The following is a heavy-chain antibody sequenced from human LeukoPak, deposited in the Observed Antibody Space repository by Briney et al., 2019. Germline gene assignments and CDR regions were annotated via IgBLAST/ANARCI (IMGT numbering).Heavy chain of an antibody. D-gene: IGHD3-10*01. J-gene: IGHJ6*02. V-gene: IGHV1-8*01. CDR1: GYTFTIYD. CDR2: MNPNSGNT. Sequence: ASVKVSCKASGYTFTIYDINWVRQATGQGLEWMGWMNPNSGNTGYAQKFQGRVTMARNTSISTAYMELSSLRSEDTAVYYCARALMVRGVIIYYYYGMDVWGQGTTVTVSS. CDR3: ARALMVRGVIIYYYYGMDV.